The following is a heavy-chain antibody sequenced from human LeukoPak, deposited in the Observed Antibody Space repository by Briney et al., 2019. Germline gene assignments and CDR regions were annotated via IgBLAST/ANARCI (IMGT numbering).Heavy chain of an antibody. CDR1: GFTFSSYA. J-gene: IGHJ4*02. CDR2: ISGSGGST. V-gene: IGHV3-23*01. Sequence: PGGSLRLSCADSGFTFSSYAMSWVRQAPGKGLEWVSAISGSGGSTYYADSVKGRFTISRDNSKNTLYLQMNSLRAEDTAVYYCAKDHVPLWFGEISPRPSFDYWGQGTLVTVSS. CDR3: AKDHVPLWFGEISPRPSFDY. D-gene: IGHD3-10*01.